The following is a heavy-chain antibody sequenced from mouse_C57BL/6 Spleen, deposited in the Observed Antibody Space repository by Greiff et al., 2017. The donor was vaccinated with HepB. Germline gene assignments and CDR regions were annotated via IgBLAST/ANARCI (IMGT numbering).Heavy chain of an antibody. CDR1: GYAFSSSW. J-gene: IGHJ1*03. V-gene: IGHV1-82*01. Sequence: VQLQESGPELVKPGASVKISCKASGYAFSSSWMNWVKQRPGKGLEWIGRIYPGDGDTNYNGKFKGKATLTADKSSSTAYMQLSSLTSEDSAVYFFVRSQIYYDSGGYFDVWGKGTPVTVSS. CDR2: IYPGDGDT. CDR3: VRSQIYYDSGGYFDV. D-gene: IGHD2-4*01.